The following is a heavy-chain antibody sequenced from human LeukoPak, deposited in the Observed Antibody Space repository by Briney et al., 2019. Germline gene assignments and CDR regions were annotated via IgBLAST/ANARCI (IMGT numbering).Heavy chain of an antibody. V-gene: IGHV3-23*01. CDR3: ARTALRSGYYRDVYYMDV. D-gene: IGHD3-3*01. Sequence: GGSLRLSCAASGFTFSSYAMNWVRQAPGKGLEWVSSISGRSADIYYADAVKGRFTISRDNSKNTLYLQMNSLRAEDTAVYYCARTALRSGYYRDVYYMDVWGKGTTVTVSS. CDR2: ISGRSADI. CDR1: GFTFSSYA. J-gene: IGHJ6*03.